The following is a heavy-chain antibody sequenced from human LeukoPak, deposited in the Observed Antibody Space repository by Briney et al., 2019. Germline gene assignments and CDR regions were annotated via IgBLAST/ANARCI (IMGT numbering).Heavy chain of an antibody. D-gene: IGHD3-9*01. CDR2: ISAYNGNT. CDR1: GYTFTSYG. J-gene: IGHJ3*02. Sequence: GASVKVSCKASGYTFTSYGISWVRQAPGQGLEWMGWISAYNGNTNYAQKLQGRVTMTTDTSTSTAYMELRSLRSDDTAVYYCARDPAYYDILTGYDTSRNAFDIWGQGTMVTVYS. CDR3: ARDPAYYDILTGYDTSRNAFDI. V-gene: IGHV1-18*01.